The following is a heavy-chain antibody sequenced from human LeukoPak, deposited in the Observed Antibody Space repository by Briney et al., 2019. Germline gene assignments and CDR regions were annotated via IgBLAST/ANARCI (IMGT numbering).Heavy chain of an antibody. J-gene: IGHJ4*02. CDR1: GYSFASYW. CDR3: AREGYYDSSGYRY. Sequence: GESLKISCKGSGYSFASYWIGWVRPAPGQGLEWMGWINTNTGNPTFAQGFTGRFVFSLDTSVSTAYLQISSLKAEDTAVYYCAREGYYDSSGYRYWGQGTLVTVSS. CDR2: INTNTGNP. V-gene: IGHV7-4-1*02. D-gene: IGHD3-22*01.